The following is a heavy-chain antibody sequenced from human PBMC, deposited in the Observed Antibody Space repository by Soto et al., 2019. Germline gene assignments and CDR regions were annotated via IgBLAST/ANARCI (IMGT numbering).Heavy chain of an antibody. CDR1: GGSISSYY. D-gene: IGHD3-9*01. CDR3: VRAGSGYSVDY. CDR2: VFYSGST. V-gene: IGHV4-59*01. Sequence: SETLSLTCAVSGGSISSYYWSWIRQPPGKGLELIGYVFYSGSTNYSPSLKSRVTISLDTSKNRFSLKLNSVTAADTAVYYCVRAGSGYSVDYWGQGTLVTVSS. J-gene: IGHJ4*02.